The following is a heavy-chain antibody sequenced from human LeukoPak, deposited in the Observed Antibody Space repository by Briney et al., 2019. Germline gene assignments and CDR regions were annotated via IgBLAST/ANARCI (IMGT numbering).Heavy chain of an antibody. Sequence: GGSLRLSCAASGFTFSSYGMHWVRQAPGKGLEWVSYISSSSSTIYYADSVKGRFTISRDNAKNSLYLQMNSLRAEDTAVYYCARLSGSGSYYLFMENVFDIWGQGTMVTVSS. V-gene: IGHV3-48*01. CDR3: ARLSGSGSYYLFMENVFDI. CDR1: GFTFSSYG. J-gene: IGHJ3*02. CDR2: ISSSSSTI. D-gene: IGHD1-26*01.